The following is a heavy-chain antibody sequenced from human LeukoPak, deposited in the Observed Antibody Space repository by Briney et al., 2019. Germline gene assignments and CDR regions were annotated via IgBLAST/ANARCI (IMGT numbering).Heavy chain of an antibody. J-gene: IGHJ3*02. D-gene: IGHD5-18*01. V-gene: IGHV2-5*02. CDR3: AHSQVFSYGSFHDAYDI. Sequence: SGPTLVNPTQTLTLTFSLSGVSLSTSGAHVGWIRQPPATALERLRLINWDDDSRYSTSLKSRLTIDKDTSKNQVVLTLTNMDSVDTATYYCAHSQVFSYGSFHDAYDIWGLGMLVTVSS. CDR1: GVSLSTSGAH. CDR2: INWDDDS.